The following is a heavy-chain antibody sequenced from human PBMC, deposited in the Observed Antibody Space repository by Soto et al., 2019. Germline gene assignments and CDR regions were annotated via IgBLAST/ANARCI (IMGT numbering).Heavy chain of an antibody. J-gene: IGHJ5*02. CDR1: GYTFTSDD. D-gene: IGHD6-13*01. V-gene: IGHV1-8*01. Sequence: QVQLVQTGAEVKKPGASVKVSCKASGYTFTSDDINWVRQATGQGLEWMGWRKPNSGHTGYAQKLQGRVTMTRNTSISTADLELSSLISEETAVYYCPRESSAASTGRFDPWGQRTLVNVSS. CDR3: PRESSAASTGRFDP. CDR2: RKPNSGHT.